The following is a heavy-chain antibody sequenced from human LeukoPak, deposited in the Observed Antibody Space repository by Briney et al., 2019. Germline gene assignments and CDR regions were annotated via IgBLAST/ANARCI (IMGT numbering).Heavy chain of an antibody. CDR2: IYTSGST. D-gene: IGHD6-13*01. CDR1: GGSISSGSYY. Sequence: SETLSLTCTVSGGSISSGSYYWSWIRQPAGKGLEWIGRIYTSGSTNYNPSLKSRVTISVDTSKNQFSLKLSSVTAADTAVYYCARGTGYSSSWPPHWGQGTLVTVSS. CDR3: ARGTGYSSSWPPH. J-gene: IGHJ4*02. V-gene: IGHV4-61*02.